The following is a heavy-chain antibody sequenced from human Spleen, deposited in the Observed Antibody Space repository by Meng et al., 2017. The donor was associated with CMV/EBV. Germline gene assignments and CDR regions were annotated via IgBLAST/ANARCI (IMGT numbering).Heavy chain of an antibody. V-gene: IGHV1-69*10. J-gene: IGHJ5*02. Sequence: SGGSFSSYAINWVRQAPGQGLEWMGDIIPIDGITNYAQKFQGRVTLTADRSTNTAYMELSSLRSEDTAIYYCARETRQGAGSYFWFGPWGQGTLVTVSS. CDR3: ARETRQGAGSYFWFGP. CDR1: GGSFSSYA. CDR2: IIPIDGIT. D-gene: IGHD3-10*01.